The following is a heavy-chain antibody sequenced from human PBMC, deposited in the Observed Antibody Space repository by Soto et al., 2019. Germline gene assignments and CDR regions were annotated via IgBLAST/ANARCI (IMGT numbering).Heavy chain of an antibody. CDR3: ARLRSEQLLGFDY. J-gene: IGHJ4*02. D-gene: IGHD2-2*01. Sequence: QVQLQESGPGLVKPSQTLSLTCTVSGGSISSGDYYWSWIRQPPGKGLEWIGYIYYSGSTYYNPSRKSRVTISVDTSKNQFPLKLSPVTAADTAAYYCARLRSEQLLGFDYWGQGTLVTVSS. V-gene: IGHV4-30-4*01. CDR2: IYYSGST. CDR1: GGSISSGDYY.